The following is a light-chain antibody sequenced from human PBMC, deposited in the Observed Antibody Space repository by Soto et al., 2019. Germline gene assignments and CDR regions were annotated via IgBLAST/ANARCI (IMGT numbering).Light chain of an antibody. V-gene: IGKV1-5*01. CDR2: DAS. J-gene: IGKJ1*01. Sequence: DIHMTQSPSTLSASVGDRVTITCRASQSISSWLAWYKQKPGKAPKLLIYDASILESGVPSRFSGVGSGTDFTLTISGLQPDDFATYYCQQYNSYSSTFGQGTKVEIK. CDR1: QSISSW. CDR3: QQYNSYSST.